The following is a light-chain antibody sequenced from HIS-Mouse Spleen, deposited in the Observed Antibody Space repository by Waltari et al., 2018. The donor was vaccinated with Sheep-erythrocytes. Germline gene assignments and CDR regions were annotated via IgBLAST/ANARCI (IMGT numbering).Light chain of an antibody. CDR2: DVS. J-gene: IGLJ1*01. CDR3: CSYAGSYNHV. Sequence: QSVLTQPRSVSGSPGQSVTTSCTGTSRDVGGYNYVSWYQQHPGKAPKLMTYDVSKRPSGVPDRFSGSKSGNTASLTISGLQAEDEADYYCCSYAGSYNHVFATGTKVTVL. CDR1: SRDVGGYNY. V-gene: IGLV2-11*01.